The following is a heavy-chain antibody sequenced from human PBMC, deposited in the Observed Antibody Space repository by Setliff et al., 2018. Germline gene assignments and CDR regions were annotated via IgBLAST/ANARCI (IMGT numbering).Heavy chain of an antibody. CDR2: IHHSGST. CDR1: GGSFSDYW. D-gene: IGHD4-17*01. CDR3: ARGTKTMVINYWYFDV. Sequence: TSETLSLTCAVYGGSFSDYWWSWIRQLPGKGLEWIAEIHHSGSTNFNPSLKSRVAISVDPSKNQFYLNLRSVTAADTAVYFCARGTKTMVINYWYFDVWGRGTPVT. J-gene: IGHJ2*01. V-gene: IGHV4-34*01.